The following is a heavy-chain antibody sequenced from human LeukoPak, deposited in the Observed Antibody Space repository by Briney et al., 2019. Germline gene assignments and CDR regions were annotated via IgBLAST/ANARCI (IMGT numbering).Heavy chain of an antibody. CDR1: GYTFTSYD. Sequence: ASVKVSCKASGYTFTSYDINWVRQATGQGLEWMGWMNPNSGNTGYAQKFQGRVTITRDTSASTAYMELSSLRSEDMAVYYCARGSRYCSGGSCYWLFDYWGQGTLVTVSS. J-gene: IGHJ4*02. V-gene: IGHV1-8*01. CDR3: ARGSRYCSGGSCYWLFDY. D-gene: IGHD2-15*01. CDR2: MNPNSGNT.